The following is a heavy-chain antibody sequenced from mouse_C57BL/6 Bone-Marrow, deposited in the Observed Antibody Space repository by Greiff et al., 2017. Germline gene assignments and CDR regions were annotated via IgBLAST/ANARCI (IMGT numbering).Heavy chain of an antibody. CDR3: ARSFCDYDDWFAY. CDR2: IYPGSGST. Sequence: VQLQQPGAELVKPGASVKMSCKASGYTFTSYWITWVKQRPGQGLEWIGDIYPGSGSTNYNEKFKSKATLTVDTSSSTAYMQLSSLTSEDSAVYYCARSFCDYDDWFAYWGQGTLVTVSA. D-gene: IGHD2-4*01. V-gene: IGHV1-55*01. J-gene: IGHJ3*01. CDR1: GYTFTSYW.